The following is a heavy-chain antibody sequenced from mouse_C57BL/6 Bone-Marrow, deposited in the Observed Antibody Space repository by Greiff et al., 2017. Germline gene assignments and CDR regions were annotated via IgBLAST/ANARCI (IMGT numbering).Heavy chain of an antibody. CDR3: ARDSSGLAWFAY. CDR1: GYTFTSYW. V-gene: IGHV1-69*01. Sequence: VKLQQPGAELVMPGASVKLSCKASGYTFTSYWMHWVKQRPGQGLEWIGEIDPSDSYTNYNQKFKGKSTLTVDKSSSTAYMQLSSLTSEDSAVYDCARDSSGLAWFAYWGQGTLVTVSA. CDR2: IDPSDSYT. J-gene: IGHJ3*01. D-gene: IGHD3-2*02.